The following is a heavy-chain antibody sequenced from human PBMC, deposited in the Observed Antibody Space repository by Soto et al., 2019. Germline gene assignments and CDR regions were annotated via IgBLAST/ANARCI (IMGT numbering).Heavy chain of an antibody. Sequence: SSVKVSCKPSGGTFSSYAISWVRQAPGQGLEWMGGIIPIFGTANYAQKFQGRVTITRDTSASTAYMELSSLRSEDTAVYYCARDWNHYDNSGPGDYWGQGTLVTVSS. D-gene: IGHD3-22*01. CDR3: ARDWNHYDNSGPGDY. V-gene: IGHV1-69*05. CDR2: IIPIFGTA. CDR1: GGTFSSYA. J-gene: IGHJ4*02.